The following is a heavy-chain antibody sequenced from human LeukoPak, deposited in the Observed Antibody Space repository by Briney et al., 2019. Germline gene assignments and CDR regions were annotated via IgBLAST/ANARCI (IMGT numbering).Heavy chain of an antibody. CDR3: ARHLGMTPMIDY. CDR1: GGSISSDY. V-gene: IGHV4-59*08. Sequence: SETLSLTCTVSGGSISSDYWSWIRQPPGKGLEWIGYIYYRGSTNYNPSLKSRVTVSVDTSKNQFSLRLSSVTAADTAVYYCARHLGMTPMIDYWGQGTLVTVSS. J-gene: IGHJ4*02. CDR2: IYYRGST. D-gene: IGHD1-14*01.